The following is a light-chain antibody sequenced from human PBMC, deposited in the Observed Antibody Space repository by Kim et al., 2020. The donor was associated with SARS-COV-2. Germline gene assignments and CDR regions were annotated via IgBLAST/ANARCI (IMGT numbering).Light chain of an antibody. CDR1: QSLVHSDGNTY. CDR3: MQGTHWPSYT. CDR2: KVS. J-gene: IGKJ2*01. Sequence: DVVMTQSPLSLPVTLGQPASISCRSSQSLVHSDGNTYLSWFQQRPGQSPRRLIYKVSDRDSGVPDRFSGSGSDTYFTLKISRVEAEDFGVYYCMQGTHWPSYTFGQGTKLEI. V-gene: IGKV2-30*02.